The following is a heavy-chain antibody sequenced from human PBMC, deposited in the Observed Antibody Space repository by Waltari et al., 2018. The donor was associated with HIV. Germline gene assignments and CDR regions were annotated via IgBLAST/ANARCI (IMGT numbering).Heavy chain of an antibody. CDR1: GGSISSYY. J-gene: IGHJ6*02. V-gene: IGHV4-59*01. Sequence: QVQLQESGPGLVKPSETLSLTCTVSGGSISSYYWSWIRQPPGKGLEWIGYIYYSGGPNYNPSRKSRVTISLDTSKNQFSLKRSSVTAADTAVYYCARVDYGPNPYGMDVWGQGTTVTVSS. D-gene: IGHD4-17*01. CDR2: IYYSGGP. CDR3: ARVDYGPNPYGMDV.